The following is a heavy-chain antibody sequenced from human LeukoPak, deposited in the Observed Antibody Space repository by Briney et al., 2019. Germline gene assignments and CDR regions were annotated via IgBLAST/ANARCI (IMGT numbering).Heavy chain of an antibody. CDR2: IIPIFGTA. CDR3: AREVAGEAGD. V-gene: IGHV1-69*05. D-gene: IGHD6-19*01. CDR1: GGTFSSYA. J-gene: IGHJ4*02. Sequence: SVKVSCKASGGTFSSYAISWVRQAPGQGLEWMGRIIPIFGTANYAQKFQGRVTITTDKSTSTVYMELSSLRSEDTAVYYCAREVAGEAGDWGQGTLVTVSS.